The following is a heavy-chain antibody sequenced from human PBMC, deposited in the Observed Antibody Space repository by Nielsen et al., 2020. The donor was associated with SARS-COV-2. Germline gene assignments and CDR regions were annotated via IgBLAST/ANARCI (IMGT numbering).Heavy chain of an antibody. J-gene: IGHJ4*02. CDR3: ARIRIYLRLGELYPSRFDY. D-gene: IGHD3-16*01. V-gene: IGHV4-39*01. CDR2: IYYSGST. CDR1: GGSISSYY. Sequence: SETLSLTCTVSGGSISSYYWGWIRQPPGKGLEWIGSIYYSGSTYYNPSLKSRVTISVDTSKNQFSLKLSSVTAADTAVYYCARIRIYLRLGELYPSRFDYWGQGTLVTVSS.